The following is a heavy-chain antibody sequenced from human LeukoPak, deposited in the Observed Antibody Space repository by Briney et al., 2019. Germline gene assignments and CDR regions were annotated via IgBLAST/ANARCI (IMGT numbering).Heavy chain of an antibody. Sequence: PSETLSLTCTVSGYSISSGYYWGWIRQPPGKGLEWIGSIYHSGSTYYNPSLKSRVTISVDTSKNQFSLKLSSVTAADTAVYYCARYSSSSVWFDPWGQGTLVTVSS. CDR3: ARYSSSSVWFDP. CDR1: GYSISSGYY. V-gene: IGHV4-38-2*02. J-gene: IGHJ5*02. D-gene: IGHD6-6*01. CDR2: IYHSGST.